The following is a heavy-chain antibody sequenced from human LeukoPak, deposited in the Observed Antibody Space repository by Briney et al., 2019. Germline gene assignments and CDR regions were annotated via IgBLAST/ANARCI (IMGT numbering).Heavy chain of an antibody. J-gene: IGHJ3*02. CDR3: ARALRLWGGNSGIAFDI. Sequence: PTETLSLTCTVSSGSISSYYWSWIRQPPGKGLEWIGYIYNSGSTNYNHSLKSRVTISEGMSNNQFSLKLSSVTAADTAVYYCARALRLWGGNSGIAFDIWGQGTMVTVSS. V-gene: IGHV4-59*01. CDR1: SGSISSYY. CDR2: IYNSGST. D-gene: IGHD4-23*01.